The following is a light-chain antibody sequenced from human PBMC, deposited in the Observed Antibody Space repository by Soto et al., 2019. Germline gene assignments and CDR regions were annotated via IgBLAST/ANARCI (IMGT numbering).Light chain of an antibody. J-gene: IGKJ4*01. CDR2: KAS. CDR3: QQYNTYPLT. CDR1: QSISTW. V-gene: IGKV1-5*03. Sequence: EIPMTQSPCTLYASVGERVTITCRASQSISTWLAWYQQKSGKPPKVLIYKASSLESGVPSRFSGSGSGTEFTLTISSLQPDDFATYYCQQYNTYPLTFGGGTTVEIK.